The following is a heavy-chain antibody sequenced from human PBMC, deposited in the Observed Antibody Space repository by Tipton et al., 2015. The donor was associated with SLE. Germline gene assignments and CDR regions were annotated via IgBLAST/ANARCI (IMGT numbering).Heavy chain of an antibody. D-gene: IGHD2-2*01. CDR2: IYHSGST. CDR3: ARVPAVYYYYMDV. Sequence: LRLSCAVYGGSFSGYYWSWIRQPPGKGLEWIGEIYHSGSTNYNPSLKSRLTISVDTSKNQFSLKLSSVTAADTAVYYCARVPAVYYYYMDVWGKGTTVTVSS. CDR1: GGSFSGYY. V-gene: IGHV4-34*01. J-gene: IGHJ6*03.